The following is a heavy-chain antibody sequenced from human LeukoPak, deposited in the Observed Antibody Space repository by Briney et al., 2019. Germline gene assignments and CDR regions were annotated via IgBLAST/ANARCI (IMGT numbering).Heavy chain of an antibody. Sequence: PSETLSLTCAVSGYSISSGYYWGWIRQPPGKGLEWIGSIYHCGSTYYNPSLKSRVTISVDTSKNQFSLKLSSVTAADTAVYYCAEIAAAGFYWGQGTLVTVSS. J-gene: IGHJ4*02. D-gene: IGHD6-13*01. CDR2: IYHCGST. CDR1: GYSISSGYY. CDR3: AEIAAAGFY. V-gene: IGHV4-38-2*01.